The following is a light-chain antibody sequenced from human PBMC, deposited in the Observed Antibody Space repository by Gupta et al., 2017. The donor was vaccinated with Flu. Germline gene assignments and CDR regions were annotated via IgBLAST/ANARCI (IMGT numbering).Light chain of an antibody. CDR1: QSVSSSN. J-gene: IGKJ2*01. V-gene: IGKV3-20*01. Sequence: IVLTQSPGTLSLSPGERATLSCRPSQSVSSSNLSWYPQKPGQAPRLLIYGAYSRATGIPDRFSGSGSGTDFTLTISRMEPEEFAVYDCQQYGSPLTFGEGTKVEIK. CDR3: QQYGSPLT. CDR2: GAY.